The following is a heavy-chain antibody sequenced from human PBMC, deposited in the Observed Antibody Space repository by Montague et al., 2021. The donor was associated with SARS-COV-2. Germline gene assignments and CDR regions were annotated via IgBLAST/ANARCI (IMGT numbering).Heavy chain of an antibody. D-gene: IGHD2-2*01. CDR3: ARLYCSSTSCYYLFFGETSHSDS. CDR1: GGSISNTNYY. Sequence: SETLSLTYTLSGGSISNTNYYWNWIRQPPGKGLEWIGSIYYSGSTYYNPSLKSRVTISVDTSKNQFSLKLSSVTAADTAVYYCARLYCSSTSCYYLFFGETSHSDSWGQGTLVTVSS. V-gene: IGHV4-39*01. J-gene: IGHJ4*02. CDR2: IYYSGST.